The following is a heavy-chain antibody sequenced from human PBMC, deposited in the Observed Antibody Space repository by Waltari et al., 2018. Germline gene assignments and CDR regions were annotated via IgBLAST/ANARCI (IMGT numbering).Heavy chain of an antibody. CDR2: INNGGST. D-gene: IGHD1-7*01. CDR1: GGSFSGHY. J-gene: IGHJ6*02. V-gene: IGHV4-34*01. Sequence: QVQLQQWGAGLVKPSETLSLPCAVYGGSFSGHYWTWTRPPPGKGLEWMGEINNGGSTNYNPSLKSRVTISVDTSKNQFSLKLSSVTAADTAVYYCARGLRTSTLGMDVWGQGTTVTVSS. CDR3: ARGLRTSTLGMDV.